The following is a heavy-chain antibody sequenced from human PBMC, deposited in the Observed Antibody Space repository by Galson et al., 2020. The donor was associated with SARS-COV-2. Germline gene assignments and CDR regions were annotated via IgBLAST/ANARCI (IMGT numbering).Heavy chain of an antibody. D-gene: IGHD3-9*01. Sequence: GESLKISCAASGFTFSSYWMSWVRQAPGKGLEWVANIKQDGSEKYYVDSVKGRFTISRDNAKNSLYLQMNSLRAEDTAVYYCAREGLRYFDWLLYYVDYWGQGTLVTVSS. V-gene: IGHV3-7*01. CDR3: AREGLRYFDWLLYYVDY. CDR1: GFTFSSYW. CDR2: IKQDGSEK. J-gene: IGHJ4*02.